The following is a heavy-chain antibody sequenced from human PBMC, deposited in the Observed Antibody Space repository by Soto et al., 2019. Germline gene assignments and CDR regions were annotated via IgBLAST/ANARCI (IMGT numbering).Heavy chain of an antibody. D-gene: IGHD2-15*01. J-gene: IGHJ4*02. Sequence: SETLSLTCAVSGGSFSGFFWGWIRQPPGKGLEWIGEVNHGGSTNYNPSLKSRVTISSDTSKNHFSLTLRSVTAADTAVYYCARAAVAAGGPFDKWGQGALVTVSP. CDR3: ARAAVAAGGPFDK. V-gene: IGHV4-34*01. CDR2: VNHGGST. CDR1: GGSFSGFF.